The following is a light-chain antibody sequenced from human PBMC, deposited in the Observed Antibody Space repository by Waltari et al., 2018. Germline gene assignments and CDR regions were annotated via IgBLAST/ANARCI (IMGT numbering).Light chain of an antibody. CDR2: KAS. CDR3: QQYDSNSGVFT. CDR1: QPISSW. V-gene: IGKV1-5*03. J-gene: IGKJ3*01. Sequence: DIQMTQSPSTLSASVGDRVTITCRASQPISSWVSWYQQKPGKAPKLLIDKASTLESGVPSRFSGSGTGTEFTLIISSLQPDDFATYYCQQYDSNSGVFTFGPGTKVDIK.